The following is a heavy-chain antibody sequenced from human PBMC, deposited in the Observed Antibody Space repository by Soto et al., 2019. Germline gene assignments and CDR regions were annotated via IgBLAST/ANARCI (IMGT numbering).Heavy chain of an antibody. V-gene: IGHV4-31*03. CDR1: GGSISSGGYY. D-gene: IGHD3-3*01. CDR3: ARDTRPPYYDFWSGYPYYYMDV. Sequence: QVQLQESGPGLVKPSQTLSLTCTVSGGSISSGGYYWSWIRQHPGKGLEWIGYIYYSGSTYYNPSLKVRVTISVGTSKNQFSLKLSSVTAADTAVYYCARDTRPPYYDFWSGYPYYYMDVWGKGTTVTVSS. J-gene: IGHJ6*03. CDR2: IYYSGST.